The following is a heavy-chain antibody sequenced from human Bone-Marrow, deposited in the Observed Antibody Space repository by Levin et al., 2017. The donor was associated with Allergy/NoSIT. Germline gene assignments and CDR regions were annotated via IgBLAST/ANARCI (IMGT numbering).Heavy chain of an antibody. J-gene: IGHJ3*02. V-gene: IGHV4-59*01. Sequence: SETLSLTCTVSGDSMSSYYWSWIRQSPGRGLEWIGHIYFSGSTTYNPSLKSRVTISQDTSSNQFSLNLISVTAADTALYYCARVGVYNNSHFGGTFDIWGQGTLVTVSS. CDR1: GDSMSSYY. CDR2: IYFSGST. CDR3: ARVGVYNNSHFGGTFDI. D-gene: IGHD3-10*01.